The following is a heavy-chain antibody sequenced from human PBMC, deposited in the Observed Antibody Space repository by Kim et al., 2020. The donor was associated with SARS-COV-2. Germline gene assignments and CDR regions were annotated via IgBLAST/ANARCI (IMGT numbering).Heavy chain of an antibody. CDR2: GNT. V-gene: IGHV4-34*01. CDR3: ARVGTRAFDY. Sequence: GNTNYHPSLKSRVNISIDTSRNQFSLNLSSLTAADTAVYYCARVGTRAFDYWGHGALITVSS. J-gene: IGHJ4*01. D-gene: IGHD1-7*01.